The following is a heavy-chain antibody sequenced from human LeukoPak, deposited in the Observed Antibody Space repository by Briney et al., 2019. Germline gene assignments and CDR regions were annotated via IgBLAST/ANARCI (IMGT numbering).Heavy chain of an antibody. V-gene: IGHV3-7*03. Sequence: GGSQRLCCAASGFTFSIYWMNWARQAPGKGLEWVASINHNGNVNYYVDSVKGRFTISRDNAKNSLYLQMSNLRAEDTAVYFCARGGGLDVWGQGATVTVSS. CDR1: GFTFSIYW. J-gene: IGHJ6*02. CDR3: ARGGGLDV. CDR2: INHNGNVN. D-gene: IGHD3-16*01.